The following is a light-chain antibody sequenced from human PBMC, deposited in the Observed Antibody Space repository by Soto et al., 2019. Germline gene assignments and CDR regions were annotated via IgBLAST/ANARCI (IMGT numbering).Light chain of an antibody. CDR3: QQFGGPLWT. J-gene: IGKJ1*01. CDR1: QSVTKGY. V-gene: IGKV3-20*01. CDR2: GTS. Sequence: ENVLTQSPDTLSLYPGEGATLSCRASQSVTKGYLAWYQQKPGQAPKLLIYGTSSRATGVPDRFSASGSATYITLTIATLAPDDFAVYYCQQFGGPLWTFGQGTRVEVK.